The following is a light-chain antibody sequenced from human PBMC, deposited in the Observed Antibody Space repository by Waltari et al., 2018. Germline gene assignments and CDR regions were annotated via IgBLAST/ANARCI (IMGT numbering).Light chain of an antibody. CDR2: DTS. J-gene: IGKJ2*01. CDR1: QSISTN. CDR3: QQYNNWPPLYT. Sequence: EIVMTQSPATLSMSPGERATLPCRASQSISTNLAWYKQRPGQAPRLLLYDTSTRATGIPVKFSGSGSGTEFTLTISDLQPEDFAVYYCQQYNNWPPLYTFGQGTKLDIK. V-gene: IGKV3-15*01.